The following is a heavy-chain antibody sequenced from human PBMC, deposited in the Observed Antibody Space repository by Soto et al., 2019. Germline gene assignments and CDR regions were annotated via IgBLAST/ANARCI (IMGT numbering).Heavy chain of an antibody. CDR2: IYPGDSNT. V-gene: IGHV5-51*01. D-gene: IGHD4-17*01. J-gene: IGHJ6*02. CDR1: GYSFNTYW. CDR3: ARLTVNTPSTYYYYGMDV. Sequence: GESLKISCKGSGYSFNTYWIGWVRQMPGKVLEWMGIIYPGDSNTRYSPSFQGQVTISADRSISTAYVQWSSLKASDTAMYYCARLTVNTPSTYYYYGMDVWGQGTTVTVSS.